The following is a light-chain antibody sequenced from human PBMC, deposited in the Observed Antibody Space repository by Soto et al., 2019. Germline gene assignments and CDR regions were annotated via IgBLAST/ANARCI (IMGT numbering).Light chain of an antibody. V-gene: IGKV3-11*01. Sequence: EIVLTQSPATLSLSPGERATLSCWASQSVGSYLGWYQQRPGQAPRLLIYDASNRATGIPARFSGSGSGTDFTLTISSLEPEDFALHYCQQRSDWPSTFGGGTKVEIK. CDR1: QSVGSY. CDR3: QQRSDWPST. CDR2: DAS. J-gene: IGKJ4*01.